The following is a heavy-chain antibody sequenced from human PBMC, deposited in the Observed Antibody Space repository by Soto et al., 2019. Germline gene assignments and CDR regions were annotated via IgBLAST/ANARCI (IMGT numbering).Heavy chain of an antibody. Sequence: GGSLRLSCAASGFTFSSYAMSWVRQAPGKGLEWVSAISGSGGSTYYADSVRGRFTISRDNSKNTLYLQMNSLRAEDTAVYYCAKLLDIVAHYGMDVWGQGTTVTVSS. CDR3: AKLLDIVAHYGMDV. V-gene: IGHV3-23*01. CDR1: GFTFSSYA. J-gene: IGHJ6*02. D-gene: IGHD2-15*01. CDR2: ISGSGGST.